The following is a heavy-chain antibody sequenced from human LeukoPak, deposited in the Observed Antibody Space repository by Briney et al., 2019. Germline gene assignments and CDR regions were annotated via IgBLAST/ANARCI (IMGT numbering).Heavy chain of an antibody. D-gene: IGHD1-26*01. V-gene: IGHV3-7*05. Sequence: GGSLRLSCAASGFTFSNYWMNWVRQAPGKGLEWVANIKEDGREKYYVDSVKGRFTISRDNAKNSLCLQMNSLRAEDTAIYYCVRSGGYWGQGTLVTVSS. CDR3: VRSGGY. J-gene: IGHJ4*02. CDR1: GFTFSNYW. CDR2: IKEDGREK.